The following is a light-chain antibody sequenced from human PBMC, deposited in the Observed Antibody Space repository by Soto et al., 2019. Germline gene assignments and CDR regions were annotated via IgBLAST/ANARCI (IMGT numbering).Light chain of an antibody. CDR1: QSVGTY. CDR3: QQRSNWPPT. J-gene: IGKJ5*01. Sequence: VLTQAPGTLSFSPGERATLSCRASQSVGTYLAWYQQKHGQXPRXXIYDASNRATGIAPRFRGSGSGTDLTITISSVEPEDFEVYICQQRSNWPPTFGQGTRLEIK. CDR2: DAS. V-gene: IGKV3-11*01.